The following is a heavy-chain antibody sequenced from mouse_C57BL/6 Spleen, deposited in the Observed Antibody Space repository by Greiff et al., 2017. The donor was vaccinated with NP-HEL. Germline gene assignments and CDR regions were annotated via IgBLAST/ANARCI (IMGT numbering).Heavy chain of an antibody. D-gene: IGHD1-1*01. CDR1: GFTFSDYG. CDR2: ISSGSSTI. V-gene: IGHV5-17*01. Sequence: EVKVVESGGGLVKPGGSLKLSCAASGFTFSDYGMHWVRQAPEKGLEWVAYISSGSSTIYYADTVKGRFTISRDNAKNTPFMQKISLRSEDTAMYYCANGYCYGSCYFAMYYWGQGTSVTVSS. J-gene: IGHJ4*01. CDR3: ANGYCYGSCYFAMYY.